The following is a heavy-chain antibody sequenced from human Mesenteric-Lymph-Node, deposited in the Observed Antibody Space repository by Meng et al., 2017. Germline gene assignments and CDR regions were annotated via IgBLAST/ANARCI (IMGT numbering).Heavy chain of an antibody. D-gene: IGHD3-10*01. Sequence: GSLRLSCTVSGGSISSSSYYWGWIRQPPGKGLEWIGSIYYSGSTYYTPSLKSRVTISVDTSKNQFSLKLSSVTAADTAVYYCARPYGSGNPIDYWGQGTLVTVSS. J-gene: IGHJ4*02. CDR3: ARPYGSGNPIDY. CDR2: IYYSGST. CDR1: GGSISSSSYY. V-gene: IGHV4-39*07.